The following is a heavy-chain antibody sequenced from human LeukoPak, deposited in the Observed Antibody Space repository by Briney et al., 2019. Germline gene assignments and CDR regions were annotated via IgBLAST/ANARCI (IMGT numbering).Heavy chain of an antibody. D-gene: IGHD3-10*01. CDR2: ISAYNGNT. J-gene: IGHJ5*02. V-gene: IGHV1-18*01. CDR3: ASSPMVRGVILRFDP. Sequence: ASVKVSCKASGYTFTSYGISWVRQAPGQGLEWMGWISAYNGNTNYAQKLQGRVTMTTDTSTSTAYMELRSLRSEDTAVYYCASSPMVRGVILRFDPWGQGTLVTVSS. CDR1: GYTFTSYG.